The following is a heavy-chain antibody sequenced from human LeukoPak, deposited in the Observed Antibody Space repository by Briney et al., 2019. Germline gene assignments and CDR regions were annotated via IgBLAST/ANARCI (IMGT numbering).Heavy chain of an antibody. D-gene: IGHD6-19*01. CDR1: GGSISSYY. J-gene: IGHJ5*02. Sequence: PSETLSLTCTVSGGSISSYYWSWIRQPPGKGLEWIGYIYHSGSTYYNPSLKSRVTISVDRSKNQFSLKLSSVTAADTAVYYCARDLIAVAGHNWFDPWGQGTQVTVSP. V-gene: IGHV4-59*12. CDR3: ARDLIAVAGHNWFDP. CDR2: IYHSGST.